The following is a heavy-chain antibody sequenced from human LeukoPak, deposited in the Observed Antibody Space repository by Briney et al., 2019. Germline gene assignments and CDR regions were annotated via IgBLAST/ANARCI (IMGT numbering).Heavy chain of an antibody. J-gene: IGHJ5*02. CDR1: GGSISSYY. CDR3: ARDTDYYDSTRGFDP. D-gene: IGHD3-22*01. V-gene: IGHV4-59*01. CDR2: IYYSGST. Sequence: SETLSLTCTVSGGSISSYYWSWIRQPPGKGLEWIGYIYYSGSTNYNPSLKSRITISVDTSKNQFSLKLSSVTAADTAVYYCARDTDYYDSTRGFDPWGQGTLVTVSS.